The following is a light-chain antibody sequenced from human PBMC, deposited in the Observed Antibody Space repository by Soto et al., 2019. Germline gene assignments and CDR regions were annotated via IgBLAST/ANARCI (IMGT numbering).Light chain of an antibody. V-gene: IGKV1-39*01. CDR3: QQSYIPPYN. CDR2: AAS. J-gene: IGKJ2*01. CDR1: QSISVH. Sequence: DIQMTQSPSSLSASVGDTVTITCRASQSISVHLNWYQQKPGKVPKLLIYAASNLQSGVPSSFSGSGSETDFALSISSLQPEDFATYYCQQSYIPPYNFGQGTKLQIK.